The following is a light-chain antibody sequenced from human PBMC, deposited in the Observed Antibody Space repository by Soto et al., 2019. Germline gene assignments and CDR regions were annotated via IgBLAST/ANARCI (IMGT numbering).Light chain of an antibody. CDR1: QSVSSN. V-gene: IGKV3-15*01. CDR3: QQYNNWPPA. CDR2: GAS. J-gene: IGKJ1*01. Sequence: EIVMTQSPATLSVSPGERATLSCRASQSVSSNLAWYKQKPGQAPRLLIYGASTRATGIQARFSGSGSGTVFTLTISSLQSEDFAVYYCQQYNNWPPAFGQGTKV.